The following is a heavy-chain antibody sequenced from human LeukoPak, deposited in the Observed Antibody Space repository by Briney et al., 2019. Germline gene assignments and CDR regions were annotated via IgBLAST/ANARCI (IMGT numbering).Heavy chain of an antibody. Sequence: PGGSLRLSCAASGFTFSSYAMTWVRQAPGKGLEWVSAISGSGGTTYYADSVKGRFAISRDNSKNTLYLQMNSLRAEDTAVYYCAKTVSTWYDYWGQGTLVTVSS. CDR3: AKTVSTWYDY. CDR2: ISGSGGTT. V-gene: IGHV3-23*01. J-gene: IGHJ4*02. D-gene: IGHD6-13*01. CDR1: GFTFSSYA.